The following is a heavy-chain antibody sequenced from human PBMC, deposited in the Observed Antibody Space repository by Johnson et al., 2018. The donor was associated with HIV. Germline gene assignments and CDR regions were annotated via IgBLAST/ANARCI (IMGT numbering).Heavy chain of an antibody. J-gene: IGHJ3*01. CDR2: IKWNGGST. Sequence: MQLVESGGAVVRPGGSLRLSCAASGFNFDDHGMSWVRQAPGKGLEWVSGIKWNGGSTGYADSVKGRFTVSRDNGKNSLYLQMNSLRVEDTALYYCARSFDSSDYWKHAFDVWGQGTMVTVSS. D-gene: IGHD3-22*01. CDR1: GFNFDDHG. CDR3: ARSFDSSDYWKHAFDV. V-gene: IGHV3-20*04.